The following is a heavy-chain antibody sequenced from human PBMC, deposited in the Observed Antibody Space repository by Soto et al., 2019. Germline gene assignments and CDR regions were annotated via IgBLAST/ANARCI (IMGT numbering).Heavy chain of an antibody. Sequence: EVQLVESGGGLVKPGGSLRLSCAASGFTFSNAWMNWVRQAPGKGLEWVGRIKSKTDGGTTDYAAPVKGRFTISRDDSKNTLYLQMNSLKTEDTAVYYCTTVVDQRWFTYYYYYGMDVWGQGTTVTVSS. CDR1: GFTFSNAW. J-gene: IGHJ6*02. CDR3: TTVVDQRWFTYYYYYGMDV. D-gene: IGHD5-18*01. V-gene: IGHV3-15*07. CDR2: IKSKTDGGTT.